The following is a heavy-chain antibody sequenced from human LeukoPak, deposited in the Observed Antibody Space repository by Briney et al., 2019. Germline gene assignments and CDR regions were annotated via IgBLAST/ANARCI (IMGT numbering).Heavy chain of an antibody. CDR2: INPNSGGT. CDR1: YTFTXXX. Sequence: YTFTXXXMXXXXQAPGQGLEWMGRINPNSGGTNYAQKFQGRVTMTRDMSISTAYLELSRLRSDDTAVYYCARGEIVGATKLKIMPDYWGQGTLVTVSS. CDR3: ARGEIVGATKLKIMPDY. D-gene: IGHD1-26*01. V-gene: IGHV1-2*06. J-gene: IGHJ4*02.